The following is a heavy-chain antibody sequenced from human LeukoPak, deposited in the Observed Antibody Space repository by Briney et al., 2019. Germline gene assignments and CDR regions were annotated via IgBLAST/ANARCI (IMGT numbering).Heavy chain of an antibody. D-gene: IGHD1-26*01. V-gene: IGHV3-21*04. CDR3: AKGREAYSGSYTPFGS. CDR2: ISGSSNYI. Sequence: GGSLRLSCAAFGFSFSDYTMNWVRLAPGKGLEWVSSISGSSNYIYYADSVKGRFTISRGNAKNSLYLQMNSLRAEDTAVYYCAKGREAYSGSYTPFGSWGQGTLVTVSS. J-gene: IGHJ4*02. CDR1: GFSFSDYT.